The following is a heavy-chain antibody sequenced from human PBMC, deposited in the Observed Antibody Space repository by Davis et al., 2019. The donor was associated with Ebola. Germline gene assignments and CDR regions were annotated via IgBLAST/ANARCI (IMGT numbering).Heavy chain of an antibody. D-gene: IGHD3-22*01. CDR3: ARESYYYDSSGYQQGAFDI. J-gene: IGHJ3*02. CDR2: IYYSGST. CDR1: GGSISSYY. Sequence: SETLSLTCTVSGGSISSYYWSWIRQPPGKGLEWIGYIYYSGSTNYNPSLKSRVTISVDTSKNQFSLKLSSVTAADTAVYYCARESYYYDSSGYQQGAFDIWGQGTMVTVSS. V-gene: IGHV4-59*01.